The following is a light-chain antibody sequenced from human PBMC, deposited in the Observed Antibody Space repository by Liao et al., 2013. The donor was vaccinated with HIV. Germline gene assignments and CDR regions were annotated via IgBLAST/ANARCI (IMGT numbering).Light chain of an antibody. CDR2: KDS. CDR3: QSADSSGTCPV. J-gene: IGLJ3*02. V-gene: IGLV3-25*03. CDR1: ALPKQY. Sequence: SYELTQPPSVSVSPGQTARITCSGDALPKQYAYWYLQKPGQAPVLLIYKDSERPSGIPERFSGSSSGTTVTLTISGVQAEDEADYYCQSADSSGTCPVFGGGTKLTVL.